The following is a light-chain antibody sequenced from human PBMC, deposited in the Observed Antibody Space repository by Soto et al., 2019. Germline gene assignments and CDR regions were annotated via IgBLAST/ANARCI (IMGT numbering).Light chain of an antibody. CDR2: GAS. CDR1: QSVSSSY. J-gene: IGKJ4*01. V-gene: IGKV3-20*01. Sequence: EIVLTQSPGTLSLSPGERATLSCRASQSVSSSYLAWYQQKPGQAPRLLIYGASSRATGIPDRFSGSGSGTDVTLTISGLEPEDFAVYYCQQYGSSPLTFGGGTKVEIK. CDR3: QQYGSSPLT.